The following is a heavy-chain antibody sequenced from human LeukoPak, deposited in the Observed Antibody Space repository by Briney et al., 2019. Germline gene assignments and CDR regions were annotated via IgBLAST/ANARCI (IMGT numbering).Heavy chain of an antibody. CDR2: IYSSGST. Sequence: GGSLRLSCAASGFIVSSNYMGWVRQAPGKGLEWVTVIYSSGSTYYPDSVKGRFTISRDESKNTLCLQMNSLRAEDTAVYYCTRLAVAYFDSWGQGTLVTVSS. CDR1: GFIVSSNY. V-gene: IGHV3-66*04. CDR3: TRLAVAYFDS. J-gene: IGHJ4*02. D-gene: IGHD6-19*01.